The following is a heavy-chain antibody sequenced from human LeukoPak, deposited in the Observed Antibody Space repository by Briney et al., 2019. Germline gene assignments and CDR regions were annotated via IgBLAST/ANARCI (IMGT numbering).Heavy chain of an antibody. CDR3: ARGAAIVVVPGAKDNWFDP. CDR1: AYTFTDYF. Sequence: ASVKVSCKASAYTFTDYFVYWVRQAPGRGLEWMGWINPNSGGTDYAPDFQGRVTMTRDMSINTAYMQLSGLRSDDTAVYYCARGAAIVVVPGAKDNWFDPWGQGTLVTVSS. D-gene: IGHD2-2*01. J-gene: IGHJ5*02. CDR2: INPNSGGT. V-gene: IGHV1-2*02.